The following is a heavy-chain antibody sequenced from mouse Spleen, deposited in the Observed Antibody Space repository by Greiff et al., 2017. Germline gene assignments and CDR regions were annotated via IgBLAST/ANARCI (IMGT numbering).Heavy chain of an antibody. Sequence: VQLKESGPELVKPGASVKIPCKASGYTFTDYNMDWVKQSHGKSLEWIGDINPNNGGTIYNQKFKGKATLTVDKSSSTAYMELRSLTSEDTAVYYCARSIYYGNYDYAMDYWGQGTSVTVSS. CDR1: GYTFTDYN. CDR2: INPNNGGT. D-gene: IGHD2-1*01. CDR3: ARSIYYGNYDYAMDY. V-gene: IGHV1-18*01. J-gene: IGHJ4*01.